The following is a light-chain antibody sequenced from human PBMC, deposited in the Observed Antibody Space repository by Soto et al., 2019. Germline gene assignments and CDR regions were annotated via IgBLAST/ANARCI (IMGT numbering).Light chain of an antibody. CDR2: VAS. CDR3: QQYGSSPLRGWT. V-gene: IGKV3-20*01. Sequence: EIVLTQSPGTLSLSPGERATLSCRASQSVSSSYLAWYQQKPGQAPRLLIYVASSRATGIPDRFSGSGSGTDFTLTISRLEPEDFAVYYCQQYGSSPLRGWTFGQGTKVEIK. CDR1: QSVSSSY. J-gene: IGKJ1*01.